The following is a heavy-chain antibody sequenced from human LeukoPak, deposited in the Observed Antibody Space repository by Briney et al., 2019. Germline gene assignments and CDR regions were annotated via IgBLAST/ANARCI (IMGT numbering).Heavy chain of an antibody. CDR1: GGTFSSYA. CDR3: AREVVVPAAMLGLLYYFDY. Sequence: GSSVKVSCKASGGTFSSYAISWVRQAPGQGLEWMGGIIPIFGTANYAQKFQGRVTITADKSTSTAYMELSSLRSEDTAVYYCAREVVVPAAMLGLLYYFDYWGPGNPGHRLL. CDR2: IIPIFGTA. V-gene: IGHV1-69*06. D-gene: IGHD2-2*01. J-gene: IGHJ4*02.